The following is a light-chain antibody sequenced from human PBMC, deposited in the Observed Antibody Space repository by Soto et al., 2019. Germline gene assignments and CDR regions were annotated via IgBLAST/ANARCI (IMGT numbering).Light chain of an antibody. Sequence: DIVLTQSPATLSLSPGERATLSCGASQRLSTYLAWYQQKPGQAPRLLIYDTSTRATGIPARFSGSGSGTEFTLTISSLQSEDFAVYYCQQYNNWWTFGQGTKVEIK. V-gene: IGKV3-15*01. CDR2: DTS. J-gene: IGKJ1*01. CDR1: QRLSTY. CDR3: QQYNNWWT.